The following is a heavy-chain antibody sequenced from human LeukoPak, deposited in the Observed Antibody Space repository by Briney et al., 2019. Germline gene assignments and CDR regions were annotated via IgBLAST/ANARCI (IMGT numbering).Heavy chain of an antibody. V-gene: IGHV4-4*07. CDR2: IYTSATT. Sequence: LXXPXGXXLEWFCRIYTSATTNYNPSLKSRVTMSVDTSKNQFSLKLSSVTAADTAVYYCARDSGYDLTWGQGTLVTVSS. D-gene: IGHD5-12*01. CDR3: ARDSGYDLT. J-gene: IGHJ5*02.